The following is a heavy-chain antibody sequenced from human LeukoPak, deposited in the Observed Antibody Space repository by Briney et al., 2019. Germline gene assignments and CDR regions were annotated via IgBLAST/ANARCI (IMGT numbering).Heavy chain of an antibody. CDR3: ARDPARYCSGGSCYQTYYYYGMGV. V-gene: IGHV3-30*04. CDR2: ISYDGSNK. J-gene: IGHJ6*04. Sequence: GGSLRLSCAASGFTFSSYAMHWVRQAPGKGLEWVAVISYDGSNKYYADSVKGRFTISRDNSKNTLYLQMNSLRAEDTAVYYCARDPARYCSGGSCYQTYYYYGMGVWGKGTTVTVSS. D-gene: IGHD2-15*01. CDR1: GFTFSSYA.